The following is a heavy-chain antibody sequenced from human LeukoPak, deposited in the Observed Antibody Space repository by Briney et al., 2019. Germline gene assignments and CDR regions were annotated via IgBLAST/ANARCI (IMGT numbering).Heavy chain of an antibody. V-gene: IGHV4-34*01. D-gene: IGHD3-10*01. Sequence: PSETLSLTCAVYGGSFSGYYWSWIRQPPGKGLEWIGEINHSGSTNYNPSLKSRVTISVDTSKNQFSLKLSSVTAADTAVYYCARFMRITMVRGVIITRAFDIWGQGTMVTVSS. J-gene: IGHJ3*02. CDR2: INHSGST. CDR1: GGSFSGYY. CDR3: ARFMRITMVRGVIITRAFDI.